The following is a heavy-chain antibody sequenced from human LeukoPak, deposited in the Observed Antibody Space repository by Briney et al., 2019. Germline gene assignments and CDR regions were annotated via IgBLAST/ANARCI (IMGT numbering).Heavy chain of an antibody. CDR2: ISYDGSNK. CDR3: ARDRGRHSSSWYYFDY. CDR1: GFTFSSYA. D-gene: IGHD6-13*01. V-gene: IGHV3-30*04. Sequence: GGSLRLSCAASGFTFSSYAMHWVRQAPGKGLEWVAVISYDGSNKYYADSVKGRFTISRDNSKNTLYLQMNSLRAEDTAVYYCARDRGRHSSSWYYFDYWGQGTLVTVSS. J-gene: IGHJ4*02.